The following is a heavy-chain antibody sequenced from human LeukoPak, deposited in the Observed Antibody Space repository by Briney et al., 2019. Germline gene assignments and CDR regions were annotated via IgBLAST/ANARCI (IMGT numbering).Heavy chain of an antibody. J-gene: IGHJ4*02. Sequence: GGSLRLSCAASGFTFSGSVMHWVRQASGKGLEWVGRIRSKANSYATAYAASVKGRFTISRDDSKNTAYLQMNSLRAEDTAVYYCAKAVSPVLLRYFDWLPPDYWGQGTLVTVFS. CDR2: IRSKANSYAT. V-gene: IGHV3-73*01. CDR3: AKAVSPVLLRYFDWLPPDY. D-gene: IGHD3-9*01. CDR1: GFTFSGSV.